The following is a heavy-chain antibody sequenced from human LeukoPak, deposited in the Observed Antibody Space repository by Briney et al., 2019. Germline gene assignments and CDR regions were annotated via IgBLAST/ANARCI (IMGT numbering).Heavy chain of an antibody. CDR3: AKDHSFFQYRQLGLFDN. CDR1: GFTFSSYW. Sequence: GGSLRLSCAASGFTFSSYWMSWVRQAPGKGLEWVANIKQDGSEKYYVDSVKGRFTISRDNSKNTLYLQMNSLRAEDTALYYCAKDHSFFQYRQLGLFDNWGQGTLVTVSS. J-gene: IGHJ4*02. D-gene: IGHD6-13*01. CDR2: IKQDGSEK. V-gene: IGHV3-7*01.